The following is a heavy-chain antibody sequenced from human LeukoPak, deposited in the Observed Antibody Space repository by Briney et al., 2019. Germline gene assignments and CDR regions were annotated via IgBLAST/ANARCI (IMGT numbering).Heavy chain of an antibody. CDR1: GGSISSGDYY. V-gene: IGHV4-30-4*01. J-gene: IGHJ3*02. CDR2: IYYSGST. Sequence: PSQTLSLTCTVSGGSISSGDYYWSWLRQPPGKGLEWIGYIYYSGSTNYNPSLKSRVTISVDTSKNQFSLKLSSVTAADTAVYYCARLYSSGWFLYDAFDIWGQGTMVTVSS. CDR3: ARLYSSGWFLYDAFDI. D-gene: IGHD6-19*01.